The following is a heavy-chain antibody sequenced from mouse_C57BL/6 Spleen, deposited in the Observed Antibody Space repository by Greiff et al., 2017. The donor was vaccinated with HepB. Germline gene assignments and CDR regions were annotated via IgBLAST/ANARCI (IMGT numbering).Heavy chain of an antibody. Sequence: LVESGPELVKPGASVKISCKASGYAFSSSWMNWVKQRPGKGLEWIGRIYPGDGDTNYNGKFKGKATLTADKSSSTAYMQLSSLTSEDSAVYFCARRHYGSSAFDYWGQGTTLTVSS. CDR1: GYAFSSSW. CDR2: IYPGDGDT. V-gene: IGHV1-82*01. CDR3: ARRHYGSSAFDY. J-gene: IGHJ2*01. D-gene: IGHD1-1*01.